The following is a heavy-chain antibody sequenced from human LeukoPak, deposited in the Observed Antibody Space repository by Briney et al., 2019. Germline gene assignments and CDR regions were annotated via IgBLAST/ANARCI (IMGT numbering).Heavy chain of an antibody. CDR2: IYHSGST. Sequence: SQTLPLTCTVSGGSISSGGYYWSWIRQPPGKGLEWIGYIYHSGSTYYNPFLKSRVTISVDRSKNQFSLKLSSVTAADTAVYYCARAGSSKYYFDYWGQGTLVTVSS. CDR1: GGSISSGGYY. CDR3: ARAGSSKYYFDY. J-gene: IGHJ4*02. D-gene: IGHD6-19*01. V-gene: IGHV4-30-2*01.